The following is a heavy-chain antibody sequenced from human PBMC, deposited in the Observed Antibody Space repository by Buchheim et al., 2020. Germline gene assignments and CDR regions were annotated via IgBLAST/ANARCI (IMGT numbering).Heavy chain of an antibody. D-gene: IGHD5-12*01. CDR1: GFTFNTFD. CDR2: ILGSNGAT. CDR3: TKGAWLDGY. Sequence: VQLVESGGGLVQPGGSLRLSCAASGFTFNTFDMSWVRQAPGKGLEWVSVILGSNGATYYAESVKGRFTISKDNSKNTLYLQMDSLRAEDTAIYYCTKGAWLDGYWGQGTL. J-gene: IGHJ4*02. V-gene: IGHV3-23*04.